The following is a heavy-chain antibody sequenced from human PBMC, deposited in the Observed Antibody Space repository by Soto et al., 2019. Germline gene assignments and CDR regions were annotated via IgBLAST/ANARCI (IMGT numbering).Heavy chain of an antibody. CDR2: INAGNGYT. CDR1: GYTFTSYA. CDR3: ARDFAGGLNDAFDFWGQGTMVTVSSGKPHGAYDFWSGFPSSYYYYMDV. J-gene: IGHJ6*03. Sequence: ASVKVSCKASGYTFTSYALHWVRQAPGQRLEWMGWINAGNGYTKYSREFRDRLTITMDTSASTAYMELRSLKSADTAVFYCARDFAGGLNDAFDFWGQGTMVTVSSGKPHGAYDFWSGFPSSYYYYMDVWGKGTTVTVSS. V-gene: IGHV1-3*01. D-gene: IGHD3-3*01.